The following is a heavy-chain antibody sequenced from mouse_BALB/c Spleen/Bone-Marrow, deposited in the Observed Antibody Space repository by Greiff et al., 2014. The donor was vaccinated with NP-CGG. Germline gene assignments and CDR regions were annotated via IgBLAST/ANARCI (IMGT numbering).Heavy chain of an antibody. CDR3: ARQTLMVTTDY. CDR2: ISSGGSCT. CDR1: GFTFSSYG. D-gene: IGHD2-3*01. V-gene: IGHV5-6*02. J-gene: IGHJ2*01. Sequence: DVKLVESGGDLVKPGGSLKLSCAASGFTFSSYGMSWVRQTQDKRLEWVATISSGGSCTYYPDSVKGRFTISRDNAKNTLYLQMSSLKSEDTAMYYCARQTLMVTTDYWGQGTTLTVSS.